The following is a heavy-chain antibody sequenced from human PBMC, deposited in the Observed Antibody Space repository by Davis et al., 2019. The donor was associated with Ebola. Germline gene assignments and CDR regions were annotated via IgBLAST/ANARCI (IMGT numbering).Heavy chain of an antibody. Sequence: GESLKISCAASGFTFSDYYMSWIRQAPGKGLEWVSYISSSGSTIYYADSVKGRFTISRDNAKNSLYLQMNSLRAEDTAVYYCARESDYGRHFDFWGQGALVTVSS. CDR2: ISSSGSTI. V-gene: IGHV3-11*01. CDR1: GFTFSDYY. CDR3: ARESDYGRHFDF. D-gene: IGHD4-17*01. J-gene: IGHJ4*02.